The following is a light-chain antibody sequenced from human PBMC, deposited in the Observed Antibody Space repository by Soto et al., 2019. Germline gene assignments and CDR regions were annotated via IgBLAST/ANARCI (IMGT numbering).Light chain of an antibody. CDR3: ETWDSNTRV. J-gene: IGLJ3*02. CDR1: SGHSSYI. V-gene: IGLV4-60*03. CDR2: LEGSGGY. Sequence: QPVLTQSSSASASLGSSVKLSCTLSSGHSSYIIAWHQQQPGKAPRYLMKLEGSGGYNKGSGVPDRFSGSSSGADRYLIISNLQSEDEADYYCETWDSNTRVFGGGTKLTVL.